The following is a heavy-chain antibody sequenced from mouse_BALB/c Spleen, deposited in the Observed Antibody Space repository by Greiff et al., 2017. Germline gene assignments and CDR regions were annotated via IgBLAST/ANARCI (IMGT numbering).Heavy chain of an antibody. Sequence: QVQLKQSGAELVRPGTSVKVSCKASGYAFTNYLIEWVKQRPGQGLEWIGVINPGSGGTNYNEKFKGKATLTADKSSSTAYMQLSSLTSDDSAVYFCARDPNWHYWYFDVWGAGTTVTVSS. V-gene: IGHV1-54*01. CDR2: INPGSGGT. J-gene: IGHJ1*01. CDR3: ARDPNWHYWYFDV. D-gene: IGHD4-1*02. CDR1: GYAFTNYL.